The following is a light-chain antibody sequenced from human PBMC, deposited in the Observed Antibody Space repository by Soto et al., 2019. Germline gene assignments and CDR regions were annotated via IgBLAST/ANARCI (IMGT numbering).Light chain of an antibody. V-gene: IGLV2-18*01. CDR2: EAS. J-gene: IGLJ1*01. CDR3: SLYTSENTYV. Sequence: QSALTHPASVSASPGQSITISCTGTSTDVSYNRFSWYQQPPGTAPKLIIYEASNRPSGVPDRFSGSKSGNTASLTISGLQAADEADYYCSLYTSENTYVFGTGTKVTVL. CDR1: STDVSYNR.